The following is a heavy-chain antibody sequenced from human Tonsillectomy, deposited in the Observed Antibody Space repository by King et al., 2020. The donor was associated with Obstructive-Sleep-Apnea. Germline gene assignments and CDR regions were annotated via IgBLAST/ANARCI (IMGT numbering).Heavy chain of an antibody. CDR1: GGSISGYY. CDR3: ATSGVDVLTGYFNWFDP. Sequence: QLQESGPGLVKPSETLSLTCTVSGGSISGYYWSWIRQPPGKGLEWIGYIYYSGSTNSNPSLRSRVTISVDTSKNQFSLRLSSVTAADTAVYYCATSGVDVLTGYFNWFDPWGQGTLVTVSS. D-gene: IGHD3-9*01. CDR2: IYYSGST. V-gene: IGHV4-59*01. J-gene: IGHJ5*02.